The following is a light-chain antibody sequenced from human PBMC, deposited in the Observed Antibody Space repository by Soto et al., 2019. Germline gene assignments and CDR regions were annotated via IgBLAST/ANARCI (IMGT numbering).Light chain of an antibody. J-gene: IGKJ2*01. CDR1: QSISSH. CDR3: QHSYITPRYT. Sequence: DIQITQSPTSLSASVGDRVTITCRASQSISSHLNWYQHKPGRPPRLLIFASYILEGGVPSRFSGSGSDTYFTLTIDSLQPEVVATYYCQHSYITPRYTFGQGTKVDIK. V-gene: IGKV1-39*01. CDR2: ASY.